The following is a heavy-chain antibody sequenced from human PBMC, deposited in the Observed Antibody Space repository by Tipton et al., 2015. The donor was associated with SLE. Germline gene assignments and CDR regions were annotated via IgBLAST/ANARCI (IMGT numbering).Heavy chain of an antibody. CDR2: IYMYSSVSS. D-gene: IGHD6-6*01. Sequence: TLSLTCTVSGGSISGYYWSWIRQPPGKGLDWIGYIYMYSSVSSNSNPSLKSRVTISLDTYKNQFYLILNSVTAADPAVFYCARRSMAARPAFDSGGQGPLVTFSS. J-gene: IGHJ4*02. CDR3: ARRSMAARPAFDS. V-gene: IGHV4-59*01. CDR1: GGSISGYY.